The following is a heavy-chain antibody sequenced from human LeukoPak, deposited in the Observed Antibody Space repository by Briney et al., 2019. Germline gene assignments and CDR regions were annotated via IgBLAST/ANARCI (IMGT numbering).Heavy chain of an antibody. CDR2: ITPIFGTA. V-gene: IGHV1-69*13. Sequence: SVKVSCKASGGTFSSYAISWVRQAPGQGLEWMGGITPIFGTANYAQKFQGRVTITADESTSTAYMELSSLRSEDTAVYYCARSGIAAAGYFDYWGQGTLVTVSS. D-gene: IGHD6-13*01. CDR3: ARSGIAAAGYFDY. CDR1: GGTFSSYA. J-gene: IGHJ4*02.